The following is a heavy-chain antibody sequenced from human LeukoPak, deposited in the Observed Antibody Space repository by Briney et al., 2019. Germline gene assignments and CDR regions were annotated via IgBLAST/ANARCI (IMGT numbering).Heavy chain of an antibody. V-gene: IGHV1-3*01. CDR2: INAGNGNT. CDR3: ARDFGSSSTGYDY. J-gene: IGHJ4*02. CDR1: GYTFTSYY. Sequence: GASVKVSCTASGYTFTSYYMHWVRQAPGQRLEWMGWINAGNGNTKYSQKFQGRVTTTRDTSASTAYMELSSLRSEDTAVYYCARDFGSSSTGYDYWGQGTLVTVSS. D-gene: IGHD6-6*01.